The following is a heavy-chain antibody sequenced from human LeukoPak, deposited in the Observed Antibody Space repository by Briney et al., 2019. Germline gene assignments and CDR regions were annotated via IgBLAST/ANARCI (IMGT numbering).Heavy chain of an antibody. J-gene: IGHJ4*02. Sequence: PSETLSLTCTVSGGSISTYIWSWIRQTAGKGLEWIGRISDSGSTRYNPSLKSRLTMSVDTSKNQFSLKLDSVTAADTAVYFCARVGYISGWYPFDFWGLGTLVIVSS. D-gene: IGHD6-19*01. V-gene: IGHV4-4*07. CDR2: ISDSGST. CDR1: GGSISTYI. CDR3: ARVGYISGWYPFDF.